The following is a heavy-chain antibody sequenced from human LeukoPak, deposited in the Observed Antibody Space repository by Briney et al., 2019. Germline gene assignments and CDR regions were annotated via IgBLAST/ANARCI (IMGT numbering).Heavy chain of an antibody. CDR2: VWYDGSNK. V-gene: IGHV3-33*06. J-gene: IGHJ4*02. Sequence: GRSLRLSCEASGFTFINYGMHWVRRAPGNGLEWVAVVWYDGSNKYYADSVKGRFTISRDNSKNTLYLQMNSLRAEDTAVYYCAKDRDTAMEIEYWGQGTLVTVSS. D-gene: IGHD5-18*01. CDR3: AKDRDTAMEIEY. CDR1: GFTFINYG.